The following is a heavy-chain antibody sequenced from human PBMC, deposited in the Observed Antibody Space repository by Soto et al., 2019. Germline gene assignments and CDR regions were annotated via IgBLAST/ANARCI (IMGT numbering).Heavy chain of an antibody. D-gene: IGHD7-27*01. Sequence: QVQLVQSGAEVKNPGASVKLSCKASGYIFTNYYIHWVRQAPGQGLEWMAIINPSGGSTNYAQKLQVRVTLARDTFTNTVYMELSSLRSEDTAIYYCARALTSGDYWGQGTLVTVSS. V-gene: IGHV1-46*04. CDR2: INPSGGST. J-gene: IGHJ4*02. CDR3: ARALTSGDY. CDR1: GYIFTNYY.